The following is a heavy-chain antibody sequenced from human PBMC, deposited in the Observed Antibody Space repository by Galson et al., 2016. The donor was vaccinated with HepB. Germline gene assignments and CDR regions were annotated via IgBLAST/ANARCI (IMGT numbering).Heavy chain of an antibody. Sequence: CAISGDSVSSDNSAWSWVRQSPSRGLEWLGRTYYRSKWYSDYAVSVKGRITLSADTSKNHLYLQLNSVTPEDTAVYYCARTSWDFWSGPLDFWGQGSLVTVSS. D-gene: IGHD3-3*01. CDR2: TYYRSKWYS. CDR3: ARTSWDFWSGPLDF. J-gene: IGHJ4*02. V-gene: IGHV6-1*01. CDR1: GDSVSSDNSA.